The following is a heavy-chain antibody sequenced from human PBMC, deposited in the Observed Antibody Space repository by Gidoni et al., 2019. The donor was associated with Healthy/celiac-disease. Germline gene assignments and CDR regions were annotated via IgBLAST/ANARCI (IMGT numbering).Heavy chain of an antibody. CDR3: ARVHLFWIQLWFMLLSGMDV. J-gene: IGHJ6*02. D-gene: IGHD5-18*01. V-gene: IGHV3-64*02. Sequence: EVQLVESGEGLVQPGGSLRLSCAASGFTFSSYAMHWVRQAPGKGLEYVSAISSNGGSTYYADSVKGRFTISRDNSKNTLYLQMGSLRAEDMAVYYCARVHLFWIQLWFMLLSGMDVWGQGTTVTVSS. CDR1: GFTFSSYA. CDR2: ISSNGGST.